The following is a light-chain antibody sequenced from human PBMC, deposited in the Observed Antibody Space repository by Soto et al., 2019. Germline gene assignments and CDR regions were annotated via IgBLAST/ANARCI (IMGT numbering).Light chain of an antibody. CDR3: SSFAGSIFYV. Sequence: QSALTQPPSASGSPGQSVTISCTGASSDVGGYNYVSWYQQHPGKAPKLMIYEVNKRPSGVPDRFSGSKSGNTASLTVSGLQAEDEADYFCSSFAGSIFYVFGTGTKGTVL. V-gene: IGLV2-8*01. CDR1: SSDVGGYNY. CDR2: EVN. J-gene: IGLJ1*01.